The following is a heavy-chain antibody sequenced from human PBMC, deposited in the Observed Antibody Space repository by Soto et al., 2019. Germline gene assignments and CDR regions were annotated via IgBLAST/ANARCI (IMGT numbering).Heavy chain of an antibody. J-gene: IGHJ6*03. CDR1: GFTFSSYW. D-gene: IGHD6-6*01. V-gene: IGHV3-7*01. CDR3: ARAGIESSIAARPYAEKYYYYYYYMDV. Sequence: GGSLRLSCAASGFTFSSYWMSWVRQAPGKGLEWVANIKQDGSEKYYVDSVKGRFTISRDNAKNSLYLQMNSLRAEDTAVYYCARAGIESSIAARPYAEKYYYYYYYMDVWGKGTTVTVSS. CDR2: IKQDGSEK.